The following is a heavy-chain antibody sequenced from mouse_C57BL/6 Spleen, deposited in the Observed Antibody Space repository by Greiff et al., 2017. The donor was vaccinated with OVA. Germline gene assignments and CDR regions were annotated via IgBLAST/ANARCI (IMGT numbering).Heavy chain of an antibody. CDR1: GFTFSDFY. V-gene: IGHV7-1*01. CDR3: ARGYGTIPFAY. D-gene: IGHD2-1*01. Sequence: EVKLVESGGGLVQSGRSLRLSCATSGFTFSDFYMEWVRQAPGKGLEWIAASRNKANDYTTEYSASVKGRFIVSRDTSQSILYLQMNALRAEDTAIYYCARGYGTIPFAYWGQGTLVTVSA. J-gene: IGHJ3*01. CDR2: SRNKANDYTT.